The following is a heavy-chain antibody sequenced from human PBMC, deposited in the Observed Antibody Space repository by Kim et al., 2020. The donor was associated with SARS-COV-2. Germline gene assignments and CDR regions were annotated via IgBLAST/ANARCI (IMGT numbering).Heavy chain of an antibody. V-gene: IGHV4-4*02. CDR1: GGSISSSNW. CDR2: IYHSGST. Sequence: SETLSLTCAVSGGSISSSNWWSWVRQPPGKGLEWIGEIYHSGSTNYNPSLKSRVTISVDKSKNQFSLKLSSVTAADTAVYYCASYMLAVAGTLSAFDIWGQGTMVTVSS. D-gene: IGHD6-19*01. J-gene: IGHJ3*02. CDR3: ASYMLAVAGTLSAFDI.